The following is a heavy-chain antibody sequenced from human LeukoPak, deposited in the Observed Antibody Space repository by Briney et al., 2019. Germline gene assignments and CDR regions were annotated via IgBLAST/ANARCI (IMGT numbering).Heavy chain of an antibody. CDR2: ISGHNGDT. J-gene: IGHJ4*02. D-gene: IGHD1-26*01. CDR3: ARDRFGVRGGSYDY. V-gene: IGHV1-18*01. Sequence: ASVKVSCKASGYTFTSYGVSWVRQAPGQGLEWMGWISGHNGDTNYAQKLRDRVSMTTDTSTSTAYMELRSLTSDDAAVYYCARDRFGVRGGSYDYWGQGTLVTVSS. CDR1: GYTFTSYG.